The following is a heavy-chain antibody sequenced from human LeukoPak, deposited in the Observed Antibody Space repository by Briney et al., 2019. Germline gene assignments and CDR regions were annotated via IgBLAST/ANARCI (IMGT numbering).Heavy chain of an antibody. CDR3: AGGINDCTNGVCLRRFDP. V-gene: IGHV4-34*01. CDR2: INHSGST. CDR1: GGSISSYY. D-gene: IGHD2-8*01. J-gene: IGHJ5*02. Sequence: SETLSLTCTVSGGSISSYYWSWIRQPPGKGLEWIGEINHSGSTNYNPSLKSRVTISVDTSKNQFSLKLSSVTAADTAVYYCAGGINDCTNGVCLRRFDPWGQGTLVTVSS.